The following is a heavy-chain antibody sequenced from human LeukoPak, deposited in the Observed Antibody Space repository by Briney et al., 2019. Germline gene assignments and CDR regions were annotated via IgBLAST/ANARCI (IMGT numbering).Heavy chain of an antibody. D-gene: IGHD1-26*01. J-gene: IGHJ4*02. Sequence: TDTLYVSCAVYGGSFSGYYWSWIRQPPGKGLEWIGEINHSGSNPCNPVSESRVTISVDRSKNQFSLKLTSVTAADSAVYYCARNGTYPFDSWGQGTMATLSS. V-gene: IGHV4-34*01. CDR2: INHSGSN. CDR3: ARNGTYPFDS. CDR1: GGSFSGYY.